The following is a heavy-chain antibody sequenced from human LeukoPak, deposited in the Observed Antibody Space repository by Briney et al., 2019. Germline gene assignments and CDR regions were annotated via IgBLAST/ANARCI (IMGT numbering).Heavy chain of an antibody. Sequence: GASVKVSCKASGYTFTSYGISWVRQAPGQGLEWMGWISAYNGNTNYAQKLQGRVTMTTDTSTSTAYMELRSLGSDDTAVYYCARATGGYCTNGVCPYYFDYWGQGTLVTVSS. CDR2: ISAYNGNT. CDR1: GYTFTSYG. CDR3: ARATGGYCTNGVCPYYFDY. V-gene: IGHV1-18*01. D-gene: IGHD2-8*01. J-gene: IGHJ4*02.